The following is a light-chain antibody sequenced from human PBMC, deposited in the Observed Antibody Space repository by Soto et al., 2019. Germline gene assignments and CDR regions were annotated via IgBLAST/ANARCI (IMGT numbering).Light chain of an antibody. CDR1: HSVRSK. Sequence: EIVMTQSPATLSVSPGETATLSCGASHSVRSKLAWYQQKPGQAPRLLIHGVSTRATGIPARFSGSGSETEFTLTISSLQSEDFAVYYCQQYNNWPPITFGQGTRLEIK. V-gene: IGKV3D-15*01. CDR2: GVS. CDR3: QQYNNWPPIT. J-gene: IGKJ5*01.